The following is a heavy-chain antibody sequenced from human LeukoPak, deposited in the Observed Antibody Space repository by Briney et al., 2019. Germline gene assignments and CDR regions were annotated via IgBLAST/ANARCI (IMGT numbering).Heavy chain of an antibody. CDR2: IKQDGSEK. J-gene: IGHJ4*02. Sequence: GGSLRLSCAASGFTFSSYWMSWVRQAPGKGLEWVANIKQDGSEKYYVDSVKGRFTISRDNSKNTLYLQMNSLRAEDTAVYYCARERGGYSYGSFDYWGQGTLVTVSS. CDR3: ARERGGYSYGSFDY. D-gene: IGHD5-18*01. V-gene: IGHV3-7*01. CDR1: GFTFSSYW.